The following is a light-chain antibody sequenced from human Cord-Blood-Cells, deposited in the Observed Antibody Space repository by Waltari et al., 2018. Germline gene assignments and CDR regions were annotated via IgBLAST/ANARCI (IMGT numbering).Light chain of an antibody. V-gene: IGKV1-33*01. CDR1: QDIINY. Sequence: DIQMTQSPSSLSASVGHRVTITCKASQDIINYLNWYQQKPGKAPKLLIYDASNLETGVPSRFSGSGSGTDFTFTISSLQPEDIATYYCQQYDNLPYTFGQGTKLEIK. CDR3: QQYDNLPYT. CDR2: DAS. J-gene: IGKJ2*01.